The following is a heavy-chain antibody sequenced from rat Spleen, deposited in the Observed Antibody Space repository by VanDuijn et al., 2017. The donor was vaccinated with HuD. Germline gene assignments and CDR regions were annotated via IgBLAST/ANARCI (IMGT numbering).Heavy chain of an antibody. CDR1: GFTFTNYG. J-gene: IGHJ3*01. CDR2: ISYDGGSV. Sequence: EVQLVESGGGLVQPGRSIKLSCAASGFTFTNYGMAWVRQAPTKGLEWVASISYDGGSVFYRDSVKGRFTISRDNAKSSLYLQIDSLRSEDTATYYCTTGSSYIPFAYWGQGTLVTVSS. CDR3: TTGSSYIPFAY. D-gene: IGHD1-2*01. V-gene: IGHV5-20*01.